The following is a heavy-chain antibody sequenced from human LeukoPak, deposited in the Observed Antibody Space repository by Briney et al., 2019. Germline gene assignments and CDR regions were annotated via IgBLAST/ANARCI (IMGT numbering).Heavy chain of an antibody. J-gene: IGHJ2*01. Sequence: SQTLSLTCTVSGGSISSVSYYWRWIRQPAGKGLEWIGRIYSSGSTNYNPSLKSRVTISVDTSKNQFSLNLTSVTAADTAVYYCASPARGGYFDPWGRGTLVTVSS. V-gene: IGHV4-61*02. D-gene: IGHD3-10*01. CDR3: ASPARGGYFDP. CDR2: IYSSGST. CDR1: GGSISSVSYY.